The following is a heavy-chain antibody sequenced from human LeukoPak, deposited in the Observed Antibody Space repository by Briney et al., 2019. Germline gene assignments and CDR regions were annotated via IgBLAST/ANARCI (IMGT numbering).Heavy chain of an antibody. CDR2: IYYSGST. V-gene: IGHV4-59*12. Sequence: SETLSLTCTVSGGSISSYYWSWIRQPPGKGLEWIGYIYYSGSTSYSPSLKSRVTISVDTSKNQFSLKLSSVTAADTAVYYCARGRGGMKKNYWGQGTLVTVSS. CDR1: GGSISSYY. CDR3: ARGRGGMKKNY. D-gene: IGHD3-16*01. J-gene: IGHJ4*02.